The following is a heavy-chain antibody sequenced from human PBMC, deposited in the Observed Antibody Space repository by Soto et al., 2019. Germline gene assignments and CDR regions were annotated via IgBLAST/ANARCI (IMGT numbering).Heavy chain of an antibody. CDR3: ASDIVVGPAAEPGGMDV. J-gene: IGHJ6*02. V-gene: IGHV1-2*02. CDR2: INPNSSGT. CDR1: GYTFAGYY. Sequence: ASLKVCCKASGYTFAGYYMHWARQAPGQGLEWMGWINPNSSGTNYAQKFQGRVTMTRDTSISTAYMELSRLRSDDTAVYYCASDIVVGPAAEPGGMDVWGHGTTVTVYS. D-gene: IGHD2-2*01.